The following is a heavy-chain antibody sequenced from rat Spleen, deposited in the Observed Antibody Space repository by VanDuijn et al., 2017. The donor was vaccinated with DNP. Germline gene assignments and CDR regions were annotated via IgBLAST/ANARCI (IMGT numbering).Heavy chain of an antibody. J-gene: IGHJ1*01. CDR3: ARGSTSIYWYFDF. CDR2: ISTSDRRT. Sequence: EVQLVESGGGLVQPGRSLKLSCAASGFTFSNYYMAWVRQAPKKGLEWVAAISTSDRRTYYSDSVKGRFTISRDAAKSSLYLQMNSLKSEDTATYYCARGSTSIYWYFDFWGPGTMVTVSS. CDR1: GFTFSNYY. D-gene: IGHD2-5*01. V-gene: IGHV5S23*01.